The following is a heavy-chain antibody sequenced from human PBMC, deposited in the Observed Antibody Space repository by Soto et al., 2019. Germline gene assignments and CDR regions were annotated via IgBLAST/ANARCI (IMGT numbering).Heavy chain of an antibody. J-gene: IGHJ4*02. Sequence: EVQLVESGGGLVQPGGSLRLSCAVSGFTFSSYWMHWVRQDPGKGLVWVSSINTDGTSTQYADSVKGRFTVSRDNARNTLYLQMSSIRAEETAVYYWAKDLAWGQCEYWGQGTQVTVSS. CDR1: GFTFSSYW. CDR2: INTDGTST. D-gene: IGHD3-16*01. V-gene: IGHV3-74*03. CDR3: AKDLAWGQCEY.